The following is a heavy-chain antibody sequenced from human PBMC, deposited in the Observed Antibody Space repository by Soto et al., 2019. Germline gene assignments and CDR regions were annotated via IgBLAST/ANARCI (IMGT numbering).Heavy chain of an antibody. CDR1: GFSFGNYA. V-gene: IGHV3-74*01. D-gene: IGHD6-19*01. Sequence: GGSLRLSCATSGFSFGNYAMSWVRQSPGKGLEWVSRISSEGFSTIYADSVRGRFTVSRDNAKNTLYLQMNSLRAEDTAVYYCVRDQSVAGPTTLFDPWGQGSLVTVSS. J-gene: IGHJ5*02. CDR2: ISSEGFST. CDR3: VRDQSVAGPTTLFDP.